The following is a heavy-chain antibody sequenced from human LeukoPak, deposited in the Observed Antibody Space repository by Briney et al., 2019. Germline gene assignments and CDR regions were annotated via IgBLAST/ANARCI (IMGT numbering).Heavy chain of an antibody. CDR2: ISRDGGTT. D-gene: IGHD6-19*01. V-gene: IGHV3-43*02. CDR1: GFTFDDYA. Sequence: PGGSLRLSCAASGFTFDDYAMHRVRQAPGKGLEWVSLISRDGGTTYFADSVKGRFSISRDNSKDSLYLQMNSLRTEDTAFYYCAREGPIAVAAYFDYWGQGTLVTVSS. CDR3: AREGPIAVAAYFDY. J-gene: IGHJ4*02.